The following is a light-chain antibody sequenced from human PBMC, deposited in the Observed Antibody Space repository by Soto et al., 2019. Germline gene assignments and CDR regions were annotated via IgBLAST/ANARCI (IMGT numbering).Light chain of an antibody. CDR2: GAS. CDR1: QSFSSN. J-gene: IGKJ5*01. Sequence: EIVMTQSPATLSVSPGERATLSCRASQSFSSNLAWYQQKPGQAPRLLIYGASTRATGVPARFSGSGSGTEFTLTISSLQSEDFAVYYCQQYNGWPITFGQGTRLEIK. CDR3: QQYNGWPIT. V-gene: IGKV3-15*01.